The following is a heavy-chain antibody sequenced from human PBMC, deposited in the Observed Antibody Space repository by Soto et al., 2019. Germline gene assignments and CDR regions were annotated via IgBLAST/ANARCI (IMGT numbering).Heavy chain of an antibody. D-gene: IGHD1-7*01. V-gene: IGHV3-23*01. J-gene: IGHJ4*02. CDR1: GLTFSNYA. CDR2: MSGSSSTT. CDR3: AKNQERELPRVIDF. Sequence: EVRLLESGGGLVKPGGSLGLSCATSGLTFSNYAMGWFRQAPGGGLERVSSMSGSSSTTYYADSVRGRFTISRDRSKNTLYLQMSSLRAEDTALYYCAKNQERELPRVIDFWGQGTLVTVSS.